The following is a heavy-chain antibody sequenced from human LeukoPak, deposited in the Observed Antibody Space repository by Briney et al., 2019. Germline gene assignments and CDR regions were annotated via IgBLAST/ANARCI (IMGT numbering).Heavy chain of an antibody. V-gene: IGHV4-4*07. CDR2: IYTSGST. CDR3: ARDDILTGLDY. D-gene: IGHD3-9*01. CDR1: GGSFSGYY. J-gene: IGHJ4*02. Sequence: SETLSLTCAVYGGSFSGYYWSWIRQPAGKGLEWIGRIYTSGSTNYNPSLKSRVTMSVDTSKNQFSLKLSSVTAADTAVYYYARDDILTGLDYWGQGTLVTVSS.